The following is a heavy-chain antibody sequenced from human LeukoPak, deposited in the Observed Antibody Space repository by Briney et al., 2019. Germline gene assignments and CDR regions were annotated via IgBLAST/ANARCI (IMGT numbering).Heavy chain of an antibody. Sequence: TGGSLRLSCAASGFTFSSYDMNWVRQAPGKGLEWVSSISSSSSTIYYADSVKGRFTISRDNAKNSLYLQMNSLRAEDTAVYYCARDVYCSGGSCSDYWGQGTLVTVSS. D-gene: IGHD2-15*01. V-gene: IGHV3-48*04. CDR2: ISSSSSTI. CDR3: ARDVYCSGGSCSDY. CDR1: GFTFSSYD. J-gene: IGHJ4*02.